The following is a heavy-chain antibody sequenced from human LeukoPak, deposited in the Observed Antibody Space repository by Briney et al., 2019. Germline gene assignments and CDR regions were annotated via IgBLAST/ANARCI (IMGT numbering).Heavy chain of an antibody. CDR1: GFTFSNYA. Sequence: GGSLRLSCAASGFTFSNYAMTWVRQGPGKGLEWVSTVSGSGGTTYYEDSVKGRFTISRDNSRNTLYLQMNRLRAEDTAVYYCAKEVEQLGAFDPWGQGTLVTVSS. CDR2: VSGSGGTT. CDR3: AKEVEQLGAFDP. D-gene: IGHD6-13*01. J-gene: IGHJ5*02. V-gene: IGHV3-23*01.